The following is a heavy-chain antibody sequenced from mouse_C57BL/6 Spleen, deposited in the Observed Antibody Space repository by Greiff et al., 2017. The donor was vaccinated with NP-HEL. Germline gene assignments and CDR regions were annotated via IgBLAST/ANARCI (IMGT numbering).Heavy chain of an antibody. CDR1: GYSITSGYD. J-gene: IGHJ2*01. CDR2: ISYSGST. Sequence: VQLKQSGPGMVKPSQSLSLTCTVTGYSITSGYDWHWIRHFPGNKLEWMGYISYSGSTKYNPSLKSRISITHDTSKNHFFLKLNSVTTEDTATYYCARTSGRGGVYFDYWGQGTTLTVSS. V-gene: IGHV3-1*01. CDR3: ARTSGRGGVYFDY.